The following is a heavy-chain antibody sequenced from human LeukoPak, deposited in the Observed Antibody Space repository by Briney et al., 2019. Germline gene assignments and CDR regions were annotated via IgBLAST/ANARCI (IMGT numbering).Heavy chain of an antibody. CDR2: ISDSGDSR. CDR1: GFTFKNYA. V-gene: IGHV3-23*01. CDR3: ARDTFP. J-gene: IGHJ5*02. Sequence: AGGSLRLSCAASGFTFKNYAMKWVRQAPGKGLEWVSSISDSGDSRYYADSVKGRFTISRDNSRNTLHLQMNSLRAEDTAVYYCARDTFPWGQGTLVTVSS.